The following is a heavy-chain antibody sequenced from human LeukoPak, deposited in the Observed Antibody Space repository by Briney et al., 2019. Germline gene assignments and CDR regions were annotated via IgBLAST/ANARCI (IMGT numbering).Heavy chain of an antibody. V-gene: IGHV4-61*02. CDR2: IYPTGST. CDR1: GGSISSGSYY. Sequence: SQTLSLTCTVSGGSISSGSYYWSWIRQPAGKGLEWIGRIYPTGSTKYNPSLKSRVTITVDTSKNQFSLKLSSVTAADTAVYYCARRRVGYSYGTVFDYWGQGTLVTVSS. D-gene: IGHD5-18*01. J-gene: IGHJ4*02. CDR3: ARRRVGYSYGTVFDY.